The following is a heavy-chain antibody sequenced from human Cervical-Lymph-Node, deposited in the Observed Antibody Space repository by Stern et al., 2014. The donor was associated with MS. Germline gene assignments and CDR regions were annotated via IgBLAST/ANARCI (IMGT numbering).Heavy chain of an antibody. D-gene: IGHD4-17*01. CDR1: GGSISSGGYY. J-gene: IGHJ4*02. CDR2: IYYSGST. Sequence: QLQLQESGPGLVKPSQTLSLTCTVSGGSISSGGYYWSWIRQHPGKGLEWIGYIYYSGSTYSNPSLKSRVTISVDTSKNQFSLKLSSVTAADTAVYYCARAPDYGAYVDYWGQGTLVTVSS. V-gene: IGHV4-31*03. CDR3: ARAPDYGAYVDY.